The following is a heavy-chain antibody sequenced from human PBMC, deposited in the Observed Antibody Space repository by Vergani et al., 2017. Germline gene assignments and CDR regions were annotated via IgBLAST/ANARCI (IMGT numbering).Heavy chain of an antibody. CDR1: GGSFSGYY. J-gene: IGHJ6*02. CDR3: ARFTLGEVSVGGIAPHMDV. V-gene: IGHV4-34*01. Sequence: QVQLQQWGAGLLKPSETLSLTCAVYGGSFSGYYWSWIRQPPGKGLEWIGEINHSGSTNYNPSLKSRVTISVDTSKNQFSLKLSSVTAADTAVYYCARFTLGEVSVGGIAPHMDVWGQGTTVTVSS. CDR2: INHSGST. D-gene: IGHD6-13*01.